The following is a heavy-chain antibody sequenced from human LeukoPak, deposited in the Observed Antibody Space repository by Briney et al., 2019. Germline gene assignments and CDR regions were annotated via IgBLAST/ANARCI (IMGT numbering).Heavy chain of an antibody. Sequence: SETLSLTCTVSGGSISSSSYYWGWIRQPPGKGLEWIGSIYYSGSTYYNPSLQSRVTISVDTSKNQFALKLSSVTAADTAVYYCARDLGSGSYYNGWTWFDPWGQGTLVTVSS. CDR1: GGSISSSSYY. J-gene: IGHJ5*02. CDR3: ARDLGSGSYYNGWTWFDP. V-gene: IGHV4-39*02. CDR2: IYYSGST. D-gene: IGHD3-10*01.